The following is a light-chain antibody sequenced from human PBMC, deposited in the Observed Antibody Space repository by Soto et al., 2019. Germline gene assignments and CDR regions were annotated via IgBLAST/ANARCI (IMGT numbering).Light chain of an antibody. CDR3: QQYNSYSYT. Sequence: DIQMTQSPSTLSASVGDRVSITCRASQRISNWLAWYQQKPGKAPKLLIYKASNLQGGVPSRFSGSGSGTEFTLTISSLQPDDFATYYCQQYNSYSYTFGQGTKLEIK. CDR2: KAS. V-gene: IGKV1-5*03. CDR1: QRISNW. J-gene: IGKJ2*01.